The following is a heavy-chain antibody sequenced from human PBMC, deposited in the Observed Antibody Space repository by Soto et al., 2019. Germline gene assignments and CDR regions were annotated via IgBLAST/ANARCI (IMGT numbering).Heavy chain of an antibody. D-gene: IGHD3-22*01. CDR3: ASESGGYPDY. V-gene: IGHV4-34*01. CDR2: INHSGST. Sequence: QVQLQQWGAGLLKPSETLSLTCAVYGGSFSGYYWSWIRQPPGKGLEWIGEINHSGSTNYNPSLKXXVXIXXDTSKNQFSLKLSSVTAADTAVYYCASESGGYPDYWGQGTLVTVSS. CDR1: GGSFSGYY. J-gene: IGHJ4*02.